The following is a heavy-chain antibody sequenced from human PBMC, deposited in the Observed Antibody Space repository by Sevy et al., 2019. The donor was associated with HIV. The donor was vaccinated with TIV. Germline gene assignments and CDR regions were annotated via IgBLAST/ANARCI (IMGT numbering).Heavy chain of an antibody. V-gene: IGHV3-33*01. Sequence: GGSLRLPCAASGFTFSSYGMHWVRQGPGKGLEWVAVIWFDGSNTYYADSVKGRFTISRDIAKNTLHLQMNSLRAEDTAVYYCARDLEFYDSGDYGPAFMPDYWGQGTLVTVSS. J-gene: IGHJ4*02. CDR2: IWFDGSNT. CDR1: GFTFSSYG. CDR3: ARDLEFYDSGDYGPAFMPDY. D-gene: IGHD4-17*01.